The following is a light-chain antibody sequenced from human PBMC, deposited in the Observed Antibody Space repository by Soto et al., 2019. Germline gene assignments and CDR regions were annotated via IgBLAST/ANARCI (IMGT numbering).Light chain of an antibody. J-gene: IGKJ1*01. Sequence: IMMTHSPATLSVSPWERATLSCRYSQIILTNLAWYQQKPGQAPRLLLFGACIRDTGIPVRFSGSGSGTDFTLTITRLEPEDFAVYYCHQYGSSPGKFGQGTKVDIK. V-gene: IGKV3-20*01. CDR3: HQYGSSPGK. CDR2: GAC. CDR1: QIILTN.